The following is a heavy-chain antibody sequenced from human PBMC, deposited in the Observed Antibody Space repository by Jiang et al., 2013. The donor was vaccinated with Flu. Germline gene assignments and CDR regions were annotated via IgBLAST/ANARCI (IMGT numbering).Heavy chain of an antibody. CDR1: GGSISSYY. CDR3: ARDAYGNFDY. V-gene: IGHV4-59*01. Sequence: GSGLVKPSETLSLTCTVSGGSISSYYWSWIRQPPGKGLEWIGYIYYSGSTNYNPSLKSRVTISVDTSKNQFSLKLSSVTAADTAVYYCARDAYGNFDYWGQGTLVTVSS. CDR2: IYYSGST. D-gene: IGHD4-17*01. J-gene: IGHJ4*02.